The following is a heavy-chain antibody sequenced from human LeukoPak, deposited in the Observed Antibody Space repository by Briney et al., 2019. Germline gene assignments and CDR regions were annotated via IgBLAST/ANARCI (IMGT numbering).Heavy chain of an antibody. J-gene: IGHJ4*02. Sequence: PGGSLRLSCATSGFTFRSHAMHWVRQSPGKGLEWVAQIWYDGSNKYYADSVKGRFIISRDNAKNSLYLQMNSLRAEDTAVYYCARTTILDYWGQGTLVTVSS. D-gene: IGHD4-17*01. V-gene: IGHV3-33*03. CDR2: IWYDGSNK. CDR3: ARTTILDY. CDR1: GFTFRSHA.